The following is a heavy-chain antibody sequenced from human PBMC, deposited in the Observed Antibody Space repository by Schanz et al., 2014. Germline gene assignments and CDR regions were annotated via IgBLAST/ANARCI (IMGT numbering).Heavy chain of an antibody. V-gene: IGHV1-8*01. J-gene: IGHJ6*03. CDR3: AGTYCSSTSCYTGYYYMDV. CDR2: MNPNSGDT. Sequence: QVHLVQSGAEVKKPGSSVKVSCKASGGTFSSDTFSWVRQAPGQGLEWMGRMNPNSGDTGYPRKFQDRVTMTRNTSISTAYMELNSLTSEDTAVYYCAGTYCSSTSCYTGYYYMDVWGKGTTVTVSS. D-gene: IGHD2-2*02. CDR1: GGTFSSDT.